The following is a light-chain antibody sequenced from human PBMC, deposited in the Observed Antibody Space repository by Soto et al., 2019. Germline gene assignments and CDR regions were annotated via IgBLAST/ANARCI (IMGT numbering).Light chain of an antibody. CDR3: SSYTSSSTLYV. J-gene: IGLJ1*01. V-gene: IGLV2-14*01. CDR2: EVT. CDR1: SSDVGGYNY. Sequence: QPALTQPASVSGSPGQSITISCTGTSSDVGGYNYVSWYQQHPGKAPKLMIYEVTNRPSGVSIRFSGSKSGNTASLTISGLQAEDEADYYCSSYTSSSTLYVFGTGTKVTVL.